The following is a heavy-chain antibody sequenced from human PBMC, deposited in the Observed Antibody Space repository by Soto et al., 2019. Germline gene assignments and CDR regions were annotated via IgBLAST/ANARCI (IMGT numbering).Heavy chain of an antibody. D-gene: IGHD1-7*01. CDR3: ARDVSWRGELS. CDR1: GFTFRNSW. Sequence: PGESLKISCAASGFTFRNSWMHWVRQAPGKGLVWVSRINNDGTNTDYADSVKGRFTISRDNAKNTVYLQVNNLRAEDTAVYYCARDVSWRGELSWGQGTLVTVSS. V-gene: IGHV3-74*01. J-gene: IGHJ5*01. CDR2: INNDGTNT.